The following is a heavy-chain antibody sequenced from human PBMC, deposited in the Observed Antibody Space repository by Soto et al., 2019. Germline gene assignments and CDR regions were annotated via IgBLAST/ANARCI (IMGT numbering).Heavy chain of an antibody. D-gene: IGHD6-19*01. CDR1: GYTFTSYG. CDR2: ISAYNGNT. Sequence: ASVKVSCKASGYTFTSYGISWVRQAPGQGLEWMGWISAYNGNTNYAQKLQGRVTTTTDTSTSTAYMELRSLRSDDTAVYYCARDRPGGIAVAGTFADYYYGMDVWGQGTTVTVSS. J-gene: IGHJ6*02. CDR3: ARDRPGGIAVAGTFADYYYGMDV. V-gene: IGHV1-18*04.